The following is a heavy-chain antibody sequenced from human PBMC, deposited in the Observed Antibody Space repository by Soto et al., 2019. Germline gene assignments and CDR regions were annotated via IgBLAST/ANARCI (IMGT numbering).Heavy chain of an antibody. Sequence: VGSLRLSCAASGFTFSSYWMSWVRQAPGKGLEWVANIKEDGSDKYYVDSVRGRFTISRDDARNSLFLQMNSLRADDTAVYYCAKLGGPGFDYWGQGTLVIVSS. CDR2: IKEDGSDK. CDR3: AKLGGPGFDY. D-gene: IGHD7-27*01. V-gene: IGHV3-7*03. CDR1: GFTFSSYW. J-gene: IGHJ4*02.